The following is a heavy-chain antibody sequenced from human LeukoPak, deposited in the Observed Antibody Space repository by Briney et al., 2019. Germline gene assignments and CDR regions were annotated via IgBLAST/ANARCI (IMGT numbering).Heavy chain of an antibody. CDR2: IIPILGIA. V-gene: IGHV1-69*04. Sequence: SVKVSCKASGGTFSSYAISWVRQAPGQGLEWMGRIIPILGIANYAQRFQGRVTITADKSTSTAYMELSSLRSEDTAVYYCATLWFGAYYYYGMDVWGQGTTVTVSS. CDR3: ATLWFGAYYYYGMDV. J-gene: IGHJ6*02. CDR1: GGTFSSYA. D-gene: IGHD3-10*01.